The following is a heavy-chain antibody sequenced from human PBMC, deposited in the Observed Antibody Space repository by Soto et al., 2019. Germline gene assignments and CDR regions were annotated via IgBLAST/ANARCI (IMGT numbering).Heavy chain of an antibody. Sequence: ASVKVSCKASGYIFVNYGIAWVRQAPGQGLEWMGWISPYNGNTHYATKVQGRLTMTTDTSTSTAYMDLGSLTSDDTAMYYCARHLKDIVLVPASISLVQPTPDVKDVWCRGTAVTVSS. D-gene: IGHD2-2*01. J-gene: IGHJ6*02. CDR3: ARHLKDIVLVPASISLVQPTPDVKDV. CDR2: ISPYNGNT. CDR1: GYIFVNYG. V-gene: IGHV1-18*01.